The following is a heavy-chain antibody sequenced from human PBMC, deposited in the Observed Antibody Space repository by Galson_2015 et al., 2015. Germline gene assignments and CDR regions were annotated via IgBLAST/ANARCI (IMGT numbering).Heavy chain of an antibody. CDR1: GGTLSSSV. CDR2: IVTIFNTP. V-gene: IGHV1-69*06. CDR3: ARGYRDSNSCYFPRYYFDF. Sequence: SVKVSCKASGGTLSSSVISWVRQAPGQGLEWMGGIVTIFNTPEYAQKFQGRVIFTADKSTSTAYMELSSLRSEDTAVYYCARGYRDSNSCYFPRYYFDFWGQGTLVTVSS. J-gene: IGHJ4*02. D-gene: IGHD2-2*01.